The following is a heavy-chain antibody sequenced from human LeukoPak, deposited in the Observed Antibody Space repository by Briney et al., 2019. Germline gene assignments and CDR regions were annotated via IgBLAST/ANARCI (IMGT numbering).Heavy chain of an antibody. CDR3: AFQSGNFWSGYYYLSD. Sequence: GGSLRLSCSASGFTFSSYAMHWVRQAPGKGLEYVSAISSNGGSTYYADSVKGRFTISRDNSKNTLYLQMSSLRAEDTAVYYCAFQSGNFWSGYYYLSDWGQGTLVTVSS. D-gene: IGHD3-3*01. CDR2: ISSNGGST. V-gene: IGHV3-64D*06. CDR1: GFTFSSYA. J-gene: IGHJ4*02.